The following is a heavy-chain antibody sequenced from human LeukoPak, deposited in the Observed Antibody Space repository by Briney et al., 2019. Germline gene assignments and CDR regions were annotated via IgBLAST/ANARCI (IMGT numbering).Heavy chain of an antibody. J-gene: IGHJ4*02. V-gene: IGHV1-46*03. D-gene: IGHD3-16*01. CDR1: GYIFTSYY. Sequence: ASVKVSCTASGYIFTSYYMHWVRQAPGQGLEWLGVVYPSAGTSDPAQRFRARITLSDDTSTSTAYMELRSLKSEDTAIYFCVREYHGGYFDFWGQGTLVTVSS. CDR3: VREYHGGYFDF. CDR2: VYPSAGTS.